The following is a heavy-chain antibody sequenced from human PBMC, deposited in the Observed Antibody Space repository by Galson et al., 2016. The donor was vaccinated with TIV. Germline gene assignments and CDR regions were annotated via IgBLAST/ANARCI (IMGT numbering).Heavy chain of an antibody. CDR1: EITVSRNY. V-gene: IGHV3-66*02. CDR2: IYSAGDT. J-gene: IGHJ6*02. D-gene: IGHD3-22*01. Sequence: SLRLSCAASEITVSRNYMSWVRQAPGGGLEWVSTIYSAGDTYYADSVKGRFTISRDNSKNTRYLQMSGLRTEDTAVYYCARDRYYDASGYYYYYYGMDVWGQGTLVTVSS. CDR3: ARDRYYDASGYYYYYYGMDV.